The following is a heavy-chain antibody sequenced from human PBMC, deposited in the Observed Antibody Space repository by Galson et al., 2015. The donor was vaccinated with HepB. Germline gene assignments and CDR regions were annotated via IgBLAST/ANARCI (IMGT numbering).Heavy chain of an antibody. Sequence: SVKVSCKASGGTFSSYAISWVRQAPGQGLEWMGGIIPILGIANYAQKFQGRVTITADKSTSTAYMELSSLRSEDTAVYYCARGGRDCGGDCYSRDYYYYYMDVWGKGTTVTVSS. CDR1: GGTFSSYA. D-gene: IGHD2-21*01. CDR3: ARGGRDCGGDCYSRDYYYYYMDV. CDR2: IIPILGIA. V-gene: IGHV1-69*10. J-gene: IGHJ6*03.